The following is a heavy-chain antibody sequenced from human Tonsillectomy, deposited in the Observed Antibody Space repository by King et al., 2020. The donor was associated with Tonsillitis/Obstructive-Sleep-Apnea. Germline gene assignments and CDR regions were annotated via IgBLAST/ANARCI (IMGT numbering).Heavy chain of an antibody. J-gene: IGHJ3*02. CDR1: GVSFSGYY. CDR2: ISHSGST. V-gene: IGHV4-34*01. Sequence: VQLQQWGAGLLKLSETLSLTCAVYGVSFSGYYWSWIRQPPGKGLEWIGEISHSGSTNYNPSLKSRVTISVDTSRNQFSLRLTSITAAETAVYYCAKGGLAHDAFDIWGQGTMVTVSS. CDR3: AKGGLAHDAFDI.